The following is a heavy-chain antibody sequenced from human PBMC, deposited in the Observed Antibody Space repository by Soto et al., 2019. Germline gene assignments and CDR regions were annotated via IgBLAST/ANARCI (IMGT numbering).Heavy chain of an antibody. Sequence: SETLSLTCSVSGGSISSGGYYWSWIRQHPGKGLEWIGYIYNSGSTYYNPSLKSRVTISVATSKNQFSLKLSSVTAADTAVYYCARATYGPACDYWGQGTLVTVSS. CDR2: IYNSGST. V-gene: IGHV4-31*03. CDR1: GGSISSGGYY. D-gene: IGHD2-2*01. CDR3: ARATYGPACDY. J-gene: IGHJ4*02.